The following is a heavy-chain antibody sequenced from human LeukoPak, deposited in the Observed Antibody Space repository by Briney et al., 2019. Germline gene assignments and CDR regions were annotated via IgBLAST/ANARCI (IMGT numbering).Heavy chain of an antibody. J-gene: IGHJ2*01. D-gene: IGHD1-26*01. V-gene: IGHV4-4*07. CDR2: IYTSGST. CDR3: ARDGSYYAGWYFDL. Sequence: SETLSLTCNVSGASITGYYWSWIRQPAGKGLEWIGRIYTSGSTNYNPSLKSRVTMSVDTSKNQFSLKLSSVTAADTAVYYCARDGSYYAGWYFDLWGRGTLVTVSS. CDR1: GASITGYY.